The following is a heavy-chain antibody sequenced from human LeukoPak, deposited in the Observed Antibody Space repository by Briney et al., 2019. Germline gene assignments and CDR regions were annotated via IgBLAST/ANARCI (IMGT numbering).Heavy chain of an antibody. CDR3: ARHSPYGDYFDY. CDR1: GGSISSYY. J-gene: IGHJ4*02. D-gene: IGHD4-17*01. Sequence: SETLSLTCTVSGGSISSYYWSWIRQPPGKGLEWIGYIYYSGSTNYNPSLKSRVTISVDTCKNQFSLKLSSVTAADTAVYYCARHSPYGDYFDYWGQGTLVTVSS. CDR2: IYYSGST. V-gene: IGHV4-59*08.